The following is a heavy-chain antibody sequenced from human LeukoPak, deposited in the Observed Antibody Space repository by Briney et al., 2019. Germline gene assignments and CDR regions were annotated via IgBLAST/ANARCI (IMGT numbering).Heavy chain of an antibody. D-gene: IGHD6-13*01. CDR1: GVSISSFY. J-gene: IGHJ4*02. CDR3: ARDVVAAAGSWDY. CDR2: IYTSGST. Sequence: SETLCLTCTASGVSISSFYWSWIRQPAGKGLEWIGRIYTSGSTNYNPSLKSRVTMSVDTSKNQFSLNLSSVTAADTAVYYCARDVVAAAGSWDYWGQGTLVTVSS. V-gene: IGHV4-4*07.